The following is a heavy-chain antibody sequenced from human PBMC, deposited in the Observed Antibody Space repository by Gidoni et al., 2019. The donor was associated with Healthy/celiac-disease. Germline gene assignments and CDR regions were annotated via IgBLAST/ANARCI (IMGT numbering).Heavy chain of an antibody. D-gene: IGHD6-19*01. CDR2: ISYDGSNK. CDR1: GFTFSSYG. CDR3: AKDQGIAVAWAFDY. J-gene: IGHJ4*02. Sequence: QVQLVESGGGVVQPGRSLRLSCAASGFTFSSYGMHWVRQAPGKGLEWVAVISYDGSNKYYADSVKGRFTISRDNSKNTLYLQMNSLRAEDTAVYYCAKDQGIAVAWAFDYWGQGTLVTVSS. V-gene: IGHV3-30*18.